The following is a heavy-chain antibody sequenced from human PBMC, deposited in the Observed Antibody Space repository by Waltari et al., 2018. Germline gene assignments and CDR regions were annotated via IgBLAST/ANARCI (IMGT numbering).Heavy chain of an antibody. V-gene: IGHV4-59*01. Sequence: QVQLQESGPGLVKPSETLSLTCTVSGGSISSYYWSWIRQPPGTGLEWIGYIYYSGSTNYNPSLKSRVTISVDTSKNQFSLKLSSVTAADTAVYYCARVEGRKDAFDIWGQGTMVTVSS. CDR2: IYYSGST. CDR1: GGSISSYY. J-gene: IGHJ3*02. CDR3: ARVEGRKDAFDI.